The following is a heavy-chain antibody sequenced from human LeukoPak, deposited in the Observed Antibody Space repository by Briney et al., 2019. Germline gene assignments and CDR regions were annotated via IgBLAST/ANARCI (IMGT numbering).Heavy chain of an antibody. J-gene: IGHJ4*02. D-gene: IGHD3-10*01. V-gene: IGHV3-23*01. Sequence: GGSLRLSCAASGFTFSSYAMSWVRQAPGKGLEWVSGISSGGGSTYYADSVKGRFTISRDNSKNTLYLQMNSLRAEDTAVYYCAKAMVRGVIISNFDYWGQGTLVTVSS. CDR2: ISSGGGST. CDR3: AKAMVRGVIISNFDY. CDR1: GFTFSSYA.